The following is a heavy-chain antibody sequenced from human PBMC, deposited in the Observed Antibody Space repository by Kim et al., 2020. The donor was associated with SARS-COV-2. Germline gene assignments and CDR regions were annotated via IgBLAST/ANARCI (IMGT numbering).Heavy chain of an antibody. J-gene: IGHJ4*02. CDR3: ARDGGGSGLFDY. Sequence: YADAVKGRFTISRDNSKNEVYLQMSSLRAEDTAVYYCARDGGGSGLFDYWGQGTLVAVSS. D-gene: IGHD3-16*01. V-gene: IGHV3-48*03.